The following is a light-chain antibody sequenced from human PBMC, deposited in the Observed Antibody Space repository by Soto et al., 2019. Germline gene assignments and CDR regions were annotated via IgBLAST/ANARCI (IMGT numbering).Light chain of an antibody. CDR1: QSIATN. J-gene: IGKJ1*01. Sequence: EMVMTQSPATLSVSPGEAATLSCRASQSIATNLAWYQQKPGQAPRLLIYGAFTRATGIPARFTGSWTETDFTLTISSLQAEEFGVYYCQQYHYLWTFGQGTKVEIK. V-gene: IGKV3-15*01. CDR3: QQYHYLWT. CDR2: GAF.